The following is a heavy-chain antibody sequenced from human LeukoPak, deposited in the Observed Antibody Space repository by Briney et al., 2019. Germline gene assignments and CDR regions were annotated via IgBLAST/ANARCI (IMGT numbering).Heavy chain of an antibody. D-gene: IGHD1-26*01. V-gene: IGHV4-34*01. J-gene: IGHJ4*02. CDR2: INHSGST. CDR3: ASRGSPPRYYFDY. CDR1: GGSFSGYY. Sequence: TPSETLSLTCAVYGGSFSGYYWSWIRQPPGKGQEWIGEINHSGSTNYNPSLKSRVSISVDTSKNQFSLKLSSVTAADTAVYYCASRGSPPRYYFDYWGQGTLVTVSS.